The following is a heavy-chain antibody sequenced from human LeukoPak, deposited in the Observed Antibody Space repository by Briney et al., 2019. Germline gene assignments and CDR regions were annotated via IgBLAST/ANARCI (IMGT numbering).Heavy chain of an antibody. CDR1: GYTFTSYY. V-gene: IGHV1-46*01. Sequence: ASVKVSCKASGYTFTSYYMHWVRQAPGQGLEWMGIINPSGGSTSYAQKFQGRVTMTRDTSTSTVYMELSSLRSEDTAVYYCARAPYIVVVPADNWFDPWDQGTLVTVSS. D-gene: IGHD2-2*01. CDR3: ARAPYIVVVPADNWFDP. CDR2: INPSGGST. J-gene: IGHJ5*02.